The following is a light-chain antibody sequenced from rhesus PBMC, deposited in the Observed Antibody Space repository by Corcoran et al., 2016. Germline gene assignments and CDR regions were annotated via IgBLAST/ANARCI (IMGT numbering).Light chain of an antibody. CDR2: DVS. Sequence: ETVVTQSPATLSLSPGERATLSCRATQSVGSYLAWSPQKPGQAPRLLIHDVSTRATGIPDRFSGSGSGTDFTLTISSLEPEDVGVYFCQETTNLWTFGQGTKVEIK. CDR1: QSVGSY. V-gene: IGKV3-24*04. J-gene: IGKJ1*01. CDR3: QETTNLWT.